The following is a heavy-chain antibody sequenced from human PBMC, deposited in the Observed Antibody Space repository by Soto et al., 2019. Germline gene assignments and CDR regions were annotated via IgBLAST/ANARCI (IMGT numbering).Heavy chain of an antibody. J-gene: IGHJ4*02. CDR1: GYTFADYY. CDR2: INPKTGGT. CDR3: AKQESDWNDHFDY. Sequence: ASVKVSCKASGYTFADYYRHWVRQAPGQGLEWMGWINPKTGGTNYVQKFQGRVTMTRDTSITTAYMELNSLRAEDTAVYYCAKQESDWNDHFDYWGQGTLVTVS. D-gene: IGHD1-1*01. V-gene: IGHV1-2*02.